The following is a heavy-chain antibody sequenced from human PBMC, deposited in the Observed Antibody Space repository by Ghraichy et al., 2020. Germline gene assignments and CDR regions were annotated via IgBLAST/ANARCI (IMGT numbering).Heavy chain of an antibody. CDR2: TYYRSKWYN. D-gene: IGHD2-15*01. J-gene: IGHJ4*02. CDR3: ARGWPYFDY. V-gene: IGHV6-1*01. Sequence: LSLTCAISGDSVSRDSAAWNWIRQSSSRGLEWLGRTYYRSKWYNDYAVSVKSRITINPDTSKNQFSLQLSSVTPEDTAVYYCARGWPYFDYWGQGTLVTVSS. CDR1: GDSVSRDSAA.